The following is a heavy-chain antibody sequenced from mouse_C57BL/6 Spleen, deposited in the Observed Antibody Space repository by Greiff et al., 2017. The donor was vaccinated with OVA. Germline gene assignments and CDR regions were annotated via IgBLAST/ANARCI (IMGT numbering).Heavy chain of an antibody. Sequence: EVQLVESGGGLVQPKGSLKLSCAASGFSFNTYAMNWVRQAPGKGLEWVARIRSTSNNYATYYADSVKDRFTISRDDSESMLYLQMNNLKTEDTAMYYCVGYYCGSLYAMDYWGQGTSVTVSS. D-gene: IGHD1-1*01. CDR3: VGYYCGSLYAMDY. CDR2: IRSTSNNYAT. V-gene: IGHV10-1*01. CDR1: GFSFNTYA. J-gene: IGHJ4*01.